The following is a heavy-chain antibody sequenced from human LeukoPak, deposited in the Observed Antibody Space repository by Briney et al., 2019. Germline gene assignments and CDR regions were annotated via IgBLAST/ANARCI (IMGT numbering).Heavy chain of an antibody. CDR3: ARGVIAAAGGNNWFDP. J-gene: IGHJ5*02. Sequence: GGSLRLSCAASGFTFSDYYMSWIRQAPGKGLEWISYISSSGSTIYYADSVKGRFTISRDNAKNSLYLQMNSLRAEDTAVYYCARGVIAAAGGNNWFDPWGQGTLVTVSP. CDR1: GFTFSDYY. CDR2: ISSSGSTI. V-gene: IGHV3-11*01. D-gene: IGHD6-13*01.